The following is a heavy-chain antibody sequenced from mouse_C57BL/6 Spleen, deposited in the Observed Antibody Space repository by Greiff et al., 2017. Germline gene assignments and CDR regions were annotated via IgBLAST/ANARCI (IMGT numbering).Heavy chain of an antibody. Sequence: EVQLVESGGGLVKPGGSLKLSCAASGFTFSDYGMHWVRQAPEKGLEWVAYISSGSSTIDYADTVKGRFTVSRDNAKNTLFLQMTSLRSEDTAMYYYARMYYGRSDWYFDVWGTGTTVTVSS. J-gene: IGHJ1*03. CDR3: ARMYYGRSDWYFDV. V-gene: IGHV5-17*01. CDR2: ISSGSSTI. D-gene: IGHD1-1*01. CDR1: GFTFSDYG.